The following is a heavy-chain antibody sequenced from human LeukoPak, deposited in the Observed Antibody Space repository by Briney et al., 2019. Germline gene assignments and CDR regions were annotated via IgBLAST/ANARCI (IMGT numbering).Heavy chain of an antibody. V-gene: IGHV3-74*01. CDR1: GFTFSNYW. CDR3: AREINKWFDP. Sequence: GGSLRLSCAASGFTFSNYWTHWVRQAPGKGLVWVSRIMGDGSHTIYADSVKGRFTISRDNARSTLFLQLNSLRAEDTAVYYCAREINKWFDPWGQGTLVTVSS. J-gene: IGHJ5*02. CDR2: IMGDGSHT.